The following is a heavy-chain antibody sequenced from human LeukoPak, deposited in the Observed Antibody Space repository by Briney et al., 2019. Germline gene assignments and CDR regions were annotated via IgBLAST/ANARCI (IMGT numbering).Heavy chain of an antibody. V-gene: IGHV3-30*03. CDR1: GFTLSSYG. Sequence: RGGSLRLSCAASGFTLSSYGMQWLRQAPGRGGEGVAVISYDGRNKYHADSVKGLFTISRDNSKNTLYLQMNSLSEEDTAVYYCARGSGRRTSIFDYWGQGTVVSVP. CDR3: ARGSGRRTSIFDY. J-gene: IGHJ4*02. CDR2: ISYDGRNK. D-gene: IGHD2-15*01.